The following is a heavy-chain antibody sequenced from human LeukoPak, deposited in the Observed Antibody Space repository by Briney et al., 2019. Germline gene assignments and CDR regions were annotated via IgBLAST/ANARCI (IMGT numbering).Heavy chain of an antibody. V-gene: IGHV4-59*12. J-gene: IGHJ5*02. CDR2: IYYSGST. CDR1: GGSISSYY. Sequence: SETLSLTCTVSGGSISSYYWSWIRQPPGKGLEWIGYIYYSGSTNYNPSLKSRVTISVDRSKNQFSLKLSSVTAADTAVYYCARGYCSSTSCLYNWFDPWGQGTLVTVSS. D-gene: IGHD2-2*01. CDR3: ARGYCSSTSCLYNWFDP.